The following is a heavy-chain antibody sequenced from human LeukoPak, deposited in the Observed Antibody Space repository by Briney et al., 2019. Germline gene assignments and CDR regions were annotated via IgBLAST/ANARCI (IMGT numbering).Heavy chain of an antibody. CDR2: INPNGGST. V-gene: IGHV1-46*01. Sequence: ASVRDSSVESGYPSTSYYMNWGRQAPGQGLEWMGIINPNGGSTTYAQRFQGRVSMTRDTSTSTVYMELTSLRSDDTAVYYCAGDSIRSHRARRHWFDPWGQGTLVTVSS. J-gene: IGHJ5*02. D-gene: IGHD1-14*01. CDR3: AGDSIRSHRARRHWFDP. CDR1: GYPSTSYY.